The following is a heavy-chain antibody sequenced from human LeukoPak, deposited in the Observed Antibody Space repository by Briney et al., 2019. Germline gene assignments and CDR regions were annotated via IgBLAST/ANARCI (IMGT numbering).Heavy chain of an antibody. V-gene: IGHV4-59*01. CDR1: GGSISGYS. J-gene: IGHJ4*02. D-gene: IGHD6-13*01. CDR2: IYSCGTT. Sequence: ETLSLTCSVSGGSISGYSGSWVRQPQGKGMGWNGYIYSCGTTNYTPSLNSRVTISVDTSKNQFSLELSSVTAADTAVYYCGRGAHRYSSNWAGAWGQGILVTVSS. CDR3: GRGAHRYSSNWAGA.